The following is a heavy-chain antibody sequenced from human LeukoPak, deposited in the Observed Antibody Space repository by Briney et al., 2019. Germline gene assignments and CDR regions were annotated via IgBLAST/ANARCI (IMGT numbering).Heavy chain of an antibody. Sequence: GGSLRLSCAASALTVSSNYMSWVRQAPGKGLEWVSLIYSGGSTYYADSVKGRFTISRDNSKNTLYLRLNSLRAQDTAVYYCARGPGGFNAFDIWGQGTMVTVSS. J-gene: IGHJ3*02. CDR2: IYSGGST. CDR3: ARGPGGFNAFDI. D-gene: IGHD4-23*01. V-gene: IGHV3-53*01. CDR1: ALTVSSNY.